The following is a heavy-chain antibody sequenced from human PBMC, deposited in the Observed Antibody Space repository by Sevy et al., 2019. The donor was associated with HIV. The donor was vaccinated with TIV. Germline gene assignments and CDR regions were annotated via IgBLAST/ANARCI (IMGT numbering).Heavy chain of an antibody. Sequence: GGSLRLSCAASGFPFSSYAMSWVRQAPGKGLEWVSTISGSGGSEYYADSVKGRFTIYRDNPKNTLFLQMHSLRAEDTAVYYCAKGLRGTTTNNWFDPWGQGTLVTVSS. J-gene: IGHJ5*02. V-gene: IGHV3-23*01. CDR1: GFPFSSYA. CDR3: AKGLRGTTTNNWFDP. D-gene: IGHD4-17*01. CDR2: ISGSGGSE.